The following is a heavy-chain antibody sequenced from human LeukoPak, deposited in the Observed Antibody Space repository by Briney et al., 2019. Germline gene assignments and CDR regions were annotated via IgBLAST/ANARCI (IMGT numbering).Heavy chain of an antibody. V-gene: IGHV1-2*04. CDR1: GYTFTGYY. J-gene: IGHJ6*02. Sequence: ASVKVSCKASGYTFTGYYMHWVRQAPGQGLEWMGWINPNSGGTNYAQKFQGWVTMTRDTSISTAYMELSRLRSDDTAAYYCARDGTDYYGMDVWGQGTTVTVSS. CDR3: ARDGTDYYGMDV. D-gene: IGHD1-1*01. CDR2: INPNSGGT.